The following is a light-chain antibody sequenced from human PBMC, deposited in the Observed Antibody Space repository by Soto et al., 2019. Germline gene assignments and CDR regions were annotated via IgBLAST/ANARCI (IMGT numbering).Light chain of an antibody. V-gene: IGLV2-14*01. J-gene: IGLJ1*01. CDR1: SRDVGGYNY. CDR3: SSFTLSTYV. Sequence: QSVLTQPASVSGSPGQSITISCTGTSRDVGGYNYVSWSQHYPDKAPKLIIYDVTSRPSGVSDRFSGSKSGNTASLTISGLQPEDEAHYYCSSFTLSTYVFGSGTKVTVL. CDR2: DVT.